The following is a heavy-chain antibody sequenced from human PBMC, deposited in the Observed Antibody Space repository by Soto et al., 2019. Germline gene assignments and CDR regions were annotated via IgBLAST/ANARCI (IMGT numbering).Heavy chain of an antibody. CDR1: GGSISSYY. J-gene: IGHJ5*02. D-gene: IGHD3-9*01. V-gene: IGHV4-59*08. Sequence: SETLSLTCTVSGGSISSYYWSWIRQPPGKGLEWIGYIYYSGSTNYNPSLKSRVTISVDTSKDQFSLKLSSVTAADTAVYYCARHGIFDWLFERNWFDPWGQGTLVPVAS. CDR2: IYYSGST. CDR3: ARHGIFDWLFERNWFDP.